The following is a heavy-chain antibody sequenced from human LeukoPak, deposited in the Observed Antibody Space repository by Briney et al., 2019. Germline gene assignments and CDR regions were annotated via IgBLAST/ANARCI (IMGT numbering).Heavy chain of an antibody. J-gene: IGHJ4*02. CDR2: INSDGSST. V-gene: IGHV3-74*01. Sequence: GGSLRLSCAASGFTFSRYWMHWVRQAPGKGLVWVSRINSDGSSTNYADSVKGRFTISRDNTKNTLYLQMNSLRAEDTAVYYCARAGYCSGGSCYGSDYWGQGTLVSVSS. CDR1: GFTFSRYW. D-gene: IGHD2-15*01. CDR3: ARAGYCSGGSCYGSDY.